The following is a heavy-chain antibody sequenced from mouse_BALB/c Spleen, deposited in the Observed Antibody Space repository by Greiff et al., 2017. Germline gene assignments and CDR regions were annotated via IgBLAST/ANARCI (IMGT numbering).Heavy chain of an antibody. CDR1: GYTFTDYW. Sequence: QVQLQHPGAELVMPGASVKMSCKASGYTFTDYWMHWVKQRPGQGLEWIGAIDTSDSYTSYNQKFKGKATLTVDESSSTAYMQLSSLTSEDSAVYYCARKGSWDAFAYWGQGTLVTVSA. J-gene: IGHJ3*01. CDR2: IDTSDSYT. V-gene: IGHV1-69*01. D-gene: IGHD4-1*01. CDR3: ARKGSWDAFAY.